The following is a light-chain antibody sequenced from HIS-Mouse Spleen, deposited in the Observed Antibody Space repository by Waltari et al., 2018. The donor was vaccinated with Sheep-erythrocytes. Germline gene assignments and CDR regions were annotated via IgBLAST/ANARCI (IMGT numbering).Light chain of an antibody. V-gene: IGLV2-23*02. Sequence: QSALTQPASVSGSPGQSITISCTGTSSDVGSYILVSWYQQHPGKAPKLMIYEVSKRPSGVSNRVSGSKSGNTASLTISGLQAEDEADYYCCSYAGSSTPWVFGGGTKLTVL. CDR2: EVS. J-gene: IGLJ3*02. CDR1: SSDVGSYIL. CDR3: CSYAGSSTPWV.